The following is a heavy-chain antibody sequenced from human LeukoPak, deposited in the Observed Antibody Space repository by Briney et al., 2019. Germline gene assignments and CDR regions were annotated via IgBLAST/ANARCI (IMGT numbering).Heavy chain of an antibody. Sequence: PGGSLRLSCAASGFTFSSYSMNWVRQAPGKGLEWVSSISSSSSYIYYADSVKGRFTISRDNAKNTLYLQMNSLRAEDTAVYYCARDRMVRGYLFDIWGQGTMVTVSS. CDR1: GFTFSSYS. CDR2: ISSSSSYI. V-gene: IGHV3-21*01. D-gene: IGHD3-10*01. CDR3: ARDRMVRGYLFDI. J-gene: IGHJ3*02.